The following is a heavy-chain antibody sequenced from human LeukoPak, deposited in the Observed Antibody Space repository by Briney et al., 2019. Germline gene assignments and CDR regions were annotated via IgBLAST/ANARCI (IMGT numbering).Heavy chain of an antibody. Sequence: QPGGSLRLSCAASGFTFSDYEMNWVRQAPGKGLEWVSYISTSVTKYYADSVKGRFTISRDNAKNSLYLQMNTLRAEDTAVYYCAQALFGVVSQTYDYWGQGTLVTVSS. D-gene: IGHD3-3*01. V-gene: IGHV3-48*03. J-gene: IGHJ4*02. CDR2: ISTSVTK. CDR1: GFTFSDYE. CDR3: AQALFGVVSQTYDY.